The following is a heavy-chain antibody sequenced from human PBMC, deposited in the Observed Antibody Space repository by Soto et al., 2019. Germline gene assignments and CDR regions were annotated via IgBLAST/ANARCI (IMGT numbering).Heavy chain of an antibody. J-gene: IGHJ4*02. CDR2: ISYDGSNK. CDR1: GFTFSSYG. CDR3: AKDSEYSSSSGYFDY. Sequence: GGSLRLSCAASGFTFSSYGMHWVRQAPGKGLEWVAVISYDGSNKYYADSVKGRFTISRDNSKNTLYLQMNSLRAEDTAVYYCAKDSEYSSSSGYFDYWGQGTLVTVSS. V-gene: IGHV3-30*18. D-gene: IGHD6-6*01.